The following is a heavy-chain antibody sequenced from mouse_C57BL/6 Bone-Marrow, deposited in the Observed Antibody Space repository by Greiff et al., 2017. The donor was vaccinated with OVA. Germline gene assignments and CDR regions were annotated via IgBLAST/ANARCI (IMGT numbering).Heavy chain of an antibody. Sequence: VQLQQPGAELVRPGSSVKLSCKASGYTFTSYWMDWVKQRPGQGLEWIGNIYPSDSETHYNQKFKDKATLTVDKSSSTAYMKLSSLTSEDSAVYYCAGRALYYPYAMDYWGQGTSVTVSS. CDR1: GYTFTSYW. D-gene: IGHD2-1*01. V-gene: IGHV1-61*01. J-gene: IGHJ4*01. CDR2: IYPSDSET. CDR3: AGRALYYPYAMDY.